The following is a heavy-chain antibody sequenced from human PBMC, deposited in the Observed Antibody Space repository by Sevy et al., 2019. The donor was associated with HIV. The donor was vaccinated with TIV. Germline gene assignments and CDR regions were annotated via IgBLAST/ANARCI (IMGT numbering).Heavy chain of an antibody. J-gene: IGHJ5*01. CDR3: ANALVETVDKNWFDS. CDR1: RFTFSSYA. Sequence: GGSLRLSCAASRFTFSSYAMSWVRQAPGKGLEWVSSISISGDYTYYAESVKGQFTISRDNSQNTLYLQMNSLRAEDTALYYCANALVETVDKNWFDSWGEGTLVTVSS. V-gene: IGHV3-23*01. D-gene: IGHD4-4*01. CDR2: ISISGDYT.